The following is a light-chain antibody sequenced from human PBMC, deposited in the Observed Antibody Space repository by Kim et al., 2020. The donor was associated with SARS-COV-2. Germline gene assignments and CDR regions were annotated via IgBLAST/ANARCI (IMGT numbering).Light chain of an antibody. CDR3: CSYTSTTTL. CDR1: GGDVGGYNY. CDR2: DAS. V-gene: IGLV2-14*04. Sequence: PGQSITISCTGTGGDVGGYNYVAWYQQHPGKAPKLIIFDASNRPSGVSNRFSGSKSGNTASLTISGLQGEDEADYYCCSYTSTTTLFGGGTQLTVL. J-gene: IGLJ7*01.